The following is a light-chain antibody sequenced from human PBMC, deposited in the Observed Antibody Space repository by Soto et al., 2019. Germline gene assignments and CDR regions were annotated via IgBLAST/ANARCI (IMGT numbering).Light chain of an antibody. J-gene: IGKJ5*01. V-gene: IGKV3-20*01. CDR1: QSVTSSF. CDR2: DAS. Sequence: EVVLTQSPGTLSLSPGERATLSCRASQSVTSSFLAWYQQKPGQAPRLLIYDASSRATGIPDRFSGRGSGTDFTLTISRLEPEDFAVYYCQQYATSPLTFGQGTRLEIK. CDR3: QQYATSPLT.